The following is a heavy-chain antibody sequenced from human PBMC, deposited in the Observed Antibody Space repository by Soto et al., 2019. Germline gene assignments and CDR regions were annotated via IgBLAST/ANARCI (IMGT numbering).Heavy chain of an antibody. CDR1: GYTFTGYY. CDR2: INPNSGGT. CDR3: AMAPLRYRTSYGFDP. Sequence: QVQLVQSGAEVKKPGASVKVSCKASGYTFTGYYMHWVRQAPGQGLEWMGWINPNSGGTNYAQKFQGWVTMTRDTSISAAYMELSRLRSDDTAVYYCAMAPLRYRTSYGFDPCGQGTMVTVSA. V-gene: IGHV1-2*04. J-gene: IGHJ5*02. D-gene: IGHD6-6*01.